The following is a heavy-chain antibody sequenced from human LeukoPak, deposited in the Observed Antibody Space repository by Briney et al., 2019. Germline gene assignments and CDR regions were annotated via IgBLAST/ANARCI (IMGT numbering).Heavy chain of an antibody. CDR1: GFTVSSNY. D-gene: IGHD2-2*01. J-gene: IGHJ3*02. CDR3: ARAAADCSSTSCWVNDAFDI. V-gene: IGHV3-7*01. Sequence: PGGSLSLSCAASGFTVSSNYMSWVRQAPGKGLEWVANIKQDGSEKYYVDSVKGRFTISRDNAKNSPYLQMNSLRAEDTAVYYCARAAADCSSTSCWVNDAFDIWGQGTMVTVSS. CDR2: IKQDGSEK.